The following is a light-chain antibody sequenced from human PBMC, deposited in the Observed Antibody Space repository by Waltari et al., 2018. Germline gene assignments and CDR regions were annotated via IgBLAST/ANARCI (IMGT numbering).Light chain of an antibody. CDR1: QSISTY. Sequence: DIQMTQSPSSLSASVGDRVTITCRASQSISTYLHWYQHIPGKAPNLLIDAASTLQGGVPSRFSGSGSGTDFTLTISSLQPEDFATYYCQQSSSTPPTFAQGTKVEVK. V-gene: IGKV1-39*01. CDR3: QQSSSTPPT. CDR2: AAS. J-gene: IGKJ1*01.